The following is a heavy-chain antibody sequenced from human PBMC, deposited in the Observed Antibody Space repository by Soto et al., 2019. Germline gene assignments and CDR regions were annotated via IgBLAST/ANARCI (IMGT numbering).Heavy chain of an antibody. Sequence: SETLSLTCAVSGGSISSSNWWSWVRQPPGKGLEWIGEIYHSGSTNYNPSLKSRVTISVDKSKNQFSLKLSSVTAADTAVYYCARRDYYGSGSYATGFFDYWGQGTLVTVSS. J-gene: IGHJ4*02. V-gene: IGHV4-4*02. CDR1: GGSISSSNW. CDR3: ARRDYYGSGSYATGFFDY. D-gene: IGHD3-10*01. CDR2: IYHSGST.